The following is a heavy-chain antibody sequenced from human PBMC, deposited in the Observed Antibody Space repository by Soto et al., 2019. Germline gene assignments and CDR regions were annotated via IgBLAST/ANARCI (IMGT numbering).Heavy chain of an antibody. D-gene: IGHD3-9*01. Sequence: ASVKVSCKASGYTFTSYGICWVRQAPGQGLEWMGWISAYNGNTNYAQKLQGRVTMTTDTSTSTAYMELRSLRSDDTAVYYCERYNLDILTGPEDSCGQGTLVTVSS. CDR3: ERYNLDILTGPEDS. CDR2: ISAYNGNT. J-gene: IGHJ4*02. V-gene: IGHV1-18*04. CDR1: GYTFTSYG.